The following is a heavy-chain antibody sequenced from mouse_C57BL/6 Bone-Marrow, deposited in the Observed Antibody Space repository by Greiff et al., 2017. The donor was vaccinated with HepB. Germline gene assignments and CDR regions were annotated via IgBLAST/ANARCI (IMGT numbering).Heavy chain of an antibody. V-gene: IGHV1-81*01. J-gene: IGHJ4*01. CDR1: GYTFTSYG. CDR2: IYPRSGNT. CDR3: ARNAYSNYELDY. D-gene: IGHD2-5*01. Sequence: QVQLQQSGAELARPGASVKLSCKASGYTFTSYGISWVKQRTGQGLEWIGEIYPRSGNTYYNEKFKGKATLTVDKSSSTAYMELRSLTSEDSAVYYCARNAYSNYELDYWGQGTSVTVSS.